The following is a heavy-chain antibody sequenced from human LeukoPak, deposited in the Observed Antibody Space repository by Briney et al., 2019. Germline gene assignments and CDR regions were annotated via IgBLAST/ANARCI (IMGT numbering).Heavy chain of an antibody. V-gene: IGHV3-21*05. CDR1: EFTFSLYA. J-gene: IGHJ4*02. CDR3: ARDTYQPGRIDS. CDR2: INDVSADI. D-gene: IGHD1-14*01. Sequence: GGSLRLSCAASEFTFSLYAMNWVRQAPGKGLEWVSYINDVSADIHYADSVKGRFTISRDNAKNTLYLQMSSLRAEDTAVYYCARDTYQPGRIDSWGQGTLVIVSS.